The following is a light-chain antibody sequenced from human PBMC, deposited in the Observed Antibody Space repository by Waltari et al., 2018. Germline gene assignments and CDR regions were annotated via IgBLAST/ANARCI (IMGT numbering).Light chain of an antibody. V-gene: IGLV2-23*02. J-gene: IGLJ3*02. CDR3: CSYAGNYIWV. Sequence: QSALTQPAPVSGSPGQSVTISCTGPSSVIGRYDIVSWYQQHPGNAPNLIIWDVSKRPSGVSDRFSGSKSGDTASLTISGLQFEDEADYYCCSYAGNYIWVFGGGTRLTVL. CDR2: DVS. CDR1: SSVIGRYDI.